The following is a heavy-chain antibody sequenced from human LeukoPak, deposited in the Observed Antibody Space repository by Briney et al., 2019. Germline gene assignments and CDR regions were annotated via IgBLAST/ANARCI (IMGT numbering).Heavy chain of an antibody. CDR2: IYSGGST. Sequence: PGGSLRLSCAASGFTVSSNYMSWVRQAPGKGLEWVSVIYSGGSTYYADSVKGRFTISRDNSKNTLYLQMNSLRAEGTAVYYCARMAGRYDILTGYWYYFDYWGQGTLVTVSS. D-gene: IGHD3-9*01. V-gene: IGHV3-53*01. CDR1: GFTVSSNY. J-gene: IGHJ4*02. CDR3: ARMAGRYDILTGYWYYFDY.